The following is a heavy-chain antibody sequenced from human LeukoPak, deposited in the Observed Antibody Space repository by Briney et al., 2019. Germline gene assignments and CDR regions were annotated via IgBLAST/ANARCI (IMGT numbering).Heavy chain of an antibody. CDR1: GYTFTSFG. D-gene: IGHD1-26*01. J-gene: IGHJ4*02. Sequence: ASVKVSCKASGYTFTSFGFSWVRQAPGQGLEWMGWISAYSGSTNYAQRVQGRVTMTTDTSTSTAYMELRSLRSDDTAVYYCARHSGSELFFDYWGQGTLVTVSS. V-gene: IGHV1-18*01. CDR3: ARHSGSELFFDY. CDR2: ISAYSGST.